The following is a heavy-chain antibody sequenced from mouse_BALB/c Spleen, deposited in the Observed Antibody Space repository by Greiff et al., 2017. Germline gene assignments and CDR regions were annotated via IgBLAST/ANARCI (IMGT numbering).Heavy chain of an antibody. CDR1: GFTFSSYD. Sequence: EVQLVESGGGLVKPGGSLRLSCAASGFTFSSYDMSWVRQTPEKRLEWVASISSGGSTYYPDSGKGRFTSSRDNARNILYLQMSGLRSEDTAMYYCARDTPGDYWGQGTTLTVSA. CDR2: ISSGGST. V-gene: IGHV5-6-5*01. D-gene: IGHD5-1-1*01. J-gene: IGHJ2*01. CDR3: ARDTPGDY.